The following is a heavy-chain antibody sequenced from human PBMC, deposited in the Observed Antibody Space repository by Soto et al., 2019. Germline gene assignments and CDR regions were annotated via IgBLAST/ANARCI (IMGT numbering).Heavy chain of an antibody. CDR2: ISSTTNYI. CDR3: ARESEDLTSNFDY. J-gene: IGHJ4*02. V-gene: IGHV3-21*06. Sequence: GGSLRLSCAASGFTFTRYSMNWVRQAPGKGLEWVSSISSTTNYIYYGDSMKGRFTISRDNAKNSLYLEMNSLRAEDAAVYYCARESEDLTSNFDYWGQGTLVTVSS. CDR1: GFTFTRYS.